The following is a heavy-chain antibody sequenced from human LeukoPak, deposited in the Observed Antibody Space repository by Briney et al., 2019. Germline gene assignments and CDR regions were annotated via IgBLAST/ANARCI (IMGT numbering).Heavy chain of an antibody. V-gene: IGHV3-74*01. D-gene: IGHD6-13*01. CDR2: INNEGSKS. Sequence: GGSLRLSCVVSGLTFSNHWMHWVRQAPGKGLVWVSHINNEGSKSRYADSMKGRFTISRNNAKKPLYLQMDSMTAEDAAVYYCGAKEGSHQDRVSLDYWGQGTLVTVSS. J-gene: IGHJ4*02. CDR3: GAKEGSHQDRVSLDY. CDR1: GLTFSNHW.